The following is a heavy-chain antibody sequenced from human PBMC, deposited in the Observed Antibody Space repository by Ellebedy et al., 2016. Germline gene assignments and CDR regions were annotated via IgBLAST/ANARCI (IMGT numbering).Heavy chain of an antibody. CDR3: VRTTSSHYYTAFDY. Sequence: GGYLRLSCQASGYSFTTYWIGWVRQMPGKGLEWMGLIYPADSDTQYSPSFQGQVTISADKSVNTAYMQWNSLTASDTAMYFCVRTTSSHYYTAFDYWGQGTQVTVSS. CDR1: GYSFTTYW. J-gene: IGHJ4*02. D-gene: IGHD2-2*01. CDR2: IYPADSDT. V-gene: IGHV5-51*01.